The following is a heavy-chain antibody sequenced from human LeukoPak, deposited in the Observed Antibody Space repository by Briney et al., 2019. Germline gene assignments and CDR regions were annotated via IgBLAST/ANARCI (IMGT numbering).Heavy chain of an antibody. Sequence: PGGSLRLSCAVSGFTFSDYYMSWIRQAPGKGLEWVSYISSSGSTIYYADSVKGRFTISRDNAKNSLYLQMNSLRAEDTAVYYCASPPWDIVVVPAANFGPWGQGTLVTVSS. V-gene: IGHV3-11*04. CDR3: ASPPWDIVVVPAANFGP. D-gene: IGHD2-2*01. CDR2: ISSSGSTI. J-gene: IGHJ5*02. CDR1: GFTFSDYY.